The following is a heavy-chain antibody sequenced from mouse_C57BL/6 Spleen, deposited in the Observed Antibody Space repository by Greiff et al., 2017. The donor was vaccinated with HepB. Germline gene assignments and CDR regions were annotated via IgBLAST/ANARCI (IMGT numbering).Heavy chain of an antibody. J-gene: IGHJ1*03. D-gene: IGHD2-1*01. Sequence: VKLVESGAELVKPGASVKISCKASGYAFSSYWMNWVKQRPGKGLEWIGQIYPGDGDTNYNGKFKGKATLTADKSSSTAYMQLSSLTSEDSAVYFCTHAYGNYGYFDVWGTGTTVTVSS. V-gene: IGHV1-80*01. CDR2: IYPGDGDT. CDR3: THAYGNYGYFDV. CDR1: GYAFSSYW.